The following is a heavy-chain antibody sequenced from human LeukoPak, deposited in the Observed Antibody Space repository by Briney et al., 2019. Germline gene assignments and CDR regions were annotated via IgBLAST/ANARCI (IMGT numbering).Heavy chain of an antibody. D-gene: IGHD6-13*01. CDR3: ARDTSAAAGTLDY. CDR1: VGSISSGGYY. J-gene: IGHJ4*02. V-gene: IGHV4-31*03. Sequence: SQTLSLTCTVSVGSISSGGYYCGWVRQHPGKGRESIGYIYYSGSTYYNPSRKSRVTISVETSKNQFSLKLSSVTAADTAVYYCARDTSAAAGTLDYWGQGTLVTASS. CDR2: IYYSGST.